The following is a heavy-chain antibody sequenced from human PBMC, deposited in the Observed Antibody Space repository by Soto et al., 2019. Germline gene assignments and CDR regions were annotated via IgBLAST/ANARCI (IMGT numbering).Heavy chain of an antibody. Sequence: SETLSVTCTVSGGSISSSSYYWGWIRQPPGKGLEWIGSIYYSGSTYYNPSLKSRVTISVDTSKNQFSLKLSSVTAADTAVYYCARRNGTKGYYYYGMDVWGQGTTVT. CDR1: GGSISSSSYY. CDR3: ARRNGTKGYYYYGMDV. J-gene: IGHJ6*02. CDR2: IYYSGST. V-gene: IGHV4-39*01. D-gene: IGHD1-1*01.